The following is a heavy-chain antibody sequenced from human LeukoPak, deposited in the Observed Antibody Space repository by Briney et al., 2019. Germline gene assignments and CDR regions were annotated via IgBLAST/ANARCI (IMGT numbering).Heavy chain of an antibody. D-gene: IGHD6-13*01. J-gene: IGHJ4*02. V-gene: IGHV4-59*01. CDR1: GGSISTYY. CDR2: IYHSGST. Sequence: SETLSLTCIVSGGSISTYYWNWIRQPPGKGLEWIGYIYHSGSTNYNPSLQSRVTISVDTSKNQFSLNLNSVTAADTAVYYCARVPPPAADPFDYWGQGTLVTVSS. CDR3: ARVPPPAADPFDY.